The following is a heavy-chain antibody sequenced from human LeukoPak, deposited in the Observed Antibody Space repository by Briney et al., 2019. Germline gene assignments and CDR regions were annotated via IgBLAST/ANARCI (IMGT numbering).Heavy chain of an antibody. V-gene: IGHV3-74*01. Sequence: GGSLRLSCAASGLTLSNYWMHWVRQAPGKGLVWVSRISYDGGSTSYADSVKGRFTISRDNAKNTLYMEMNSLTAEDTAVYYCARGDQYEADCYYYMDVWGKGTTVTVS. CDR3: ARGDQYEADCYYYMDV. D-gene: IGHD2-21*01. CDR2: ISYDGGST. CDR1: GLTLSNYW. J-gene: IGHJ6*03.